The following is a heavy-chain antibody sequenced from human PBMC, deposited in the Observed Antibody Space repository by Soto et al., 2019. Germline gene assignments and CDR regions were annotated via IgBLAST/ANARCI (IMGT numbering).Heavy chain of an antibody. Sequence: QVQLVESGGGVVQPGRSLRLSCAASGFTFSSYAMHWVRQAPGKGLEWVAVISYDGSNKYYADSVKGRFTISRDNSKNPLYLQMNSLRAEDTAVYYCASEPYDSSGYYSLGLDYWGQGTLVTVSS. J-gene: IGHJ4*02. CDR3: ASEPYDSSGYYSLGLDY. CDR1: GFTFSSYA. D-gene: IGHD3-22*01. V-gene: IGHV3-30-3*01. CDR2: ISYDGSNK.